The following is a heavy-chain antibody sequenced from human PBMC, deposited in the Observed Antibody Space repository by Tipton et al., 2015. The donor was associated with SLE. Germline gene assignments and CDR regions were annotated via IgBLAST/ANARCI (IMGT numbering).Heavy chain of an antibody. V-gene: IGHV3-48*01. CDR1: GFTFSSYS. CDR2: ISSSSSTI. CDR3: AKASRDSSGYLDY. D-gene: IGHD3-22*01. J-gene: IGHJ4*02. Sequence: SLRLSCAASGFTFSSYSMNWVRQAPGKGLEWVSYISSSSSTIYYADSVKGRFTISRDSAKNSLYLQMNSLRAEDTAVYYCAKASRDSSGYLDYWGQGTLVTVSS.